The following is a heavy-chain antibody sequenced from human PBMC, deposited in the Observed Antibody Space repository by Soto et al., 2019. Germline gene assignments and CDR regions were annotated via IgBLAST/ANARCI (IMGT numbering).Heavy chain of an antibody. J-gene: IGHJ4*02. D-gene: IGHD2-15*01. V-gene: IGHV3-72*01. CDR1: AVSEFSFSDQY. CDR3: CGVEHSAKSTDY. Sequence: GGSLRLSCTVSAVSEFSFSDQYMDWVRQAPGKGLEWVGRSRNRVNNLSTAYAASVQGRFTISRDESKNTVYLQMNSLKTDDTAAYYCCGVEHSAKSTDYWGQGTLVTVSS. CDR2: SRNRVNNLST.